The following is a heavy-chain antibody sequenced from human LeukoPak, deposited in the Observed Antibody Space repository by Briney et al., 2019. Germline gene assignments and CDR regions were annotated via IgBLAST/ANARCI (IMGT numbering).Heavy chain of an antibody. CDR3: ARDSGAAAGTGTI. J-gene: IGHJ4*02. Sequence: PGGSLRLSCAASGFTFSSYAMHWVRQAPGKGLEWVAVISYDGSDKYYADSVKGRFTISRDNSKNTLYLQMNSLRAEDTAVYYCARDSGAAAGTGTIWGQGTLVTVSS. V-gene: IGHV3-30-3*01. CDR1: GFTFSSYA. D-gene: IGHD6-13*01. CDR2: ISYDGSDK.